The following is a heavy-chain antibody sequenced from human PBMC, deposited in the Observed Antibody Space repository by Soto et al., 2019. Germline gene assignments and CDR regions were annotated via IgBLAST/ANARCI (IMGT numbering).Heavy chain of an antibody. CDR1: GFTFSRYW. J-gene: IGHJ2*01. V-gene: IGHV3-74*01. Sequence: TGGSLRLSCAASGFTFSRYWMHWVRQAPGKGLVWVSRINSDGSSTSYADSVKGRFNISRDNAKNTLYLQMNSLRAEDTAVYYCARGGSLNWYFDLWGRGTLVTVSS. CDR3: ARGGSLNWYFDL. CDR2: INSDGSST. D-gene: IGHD1-26*01.